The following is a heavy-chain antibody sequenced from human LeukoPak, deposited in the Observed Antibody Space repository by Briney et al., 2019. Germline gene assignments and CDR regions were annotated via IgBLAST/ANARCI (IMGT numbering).Heavy chain of an antibody. V-gene: IGHV3-23*01. Sequence: PGGSLRLSCAASGFIFNNYAMSWVRQAPGKGLEWVSSISGTGATTYYADSVQGRFAISRDNSKNTLYLQMSSLRAEDTAVYYCAKDQRFGDLDDYRGQGTLVTVSS. CDR2: ISGTGATT. CDR1: GFIFNNYA. CDR3: AKDQRFGDLDDY. J-gene: IGHJ4*02. D-gene: IGHD3-10*01.